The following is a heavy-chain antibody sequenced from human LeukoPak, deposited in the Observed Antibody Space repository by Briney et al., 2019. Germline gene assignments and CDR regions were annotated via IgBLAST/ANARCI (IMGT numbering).Heavy chain of an antibody. V-gene: IGHV4-38-2*02. D-gene: IGHD6-13*01. Sequence: ASETLSLXCTVSGYSISSGYYWGWIRQPPGKGLEWIGSIYHSGSTYYNPSLKSRVTISVDTSKNQFSLKLSSVTAADTAVYYCARGLKKVSSSWFDYWGPGTLVTVSS. CDR3: ARGLKKVSSSWFDY. CDR2: IYHSGST. J-gene: IGHJ4*02. CDR1: GYSISSGYY.